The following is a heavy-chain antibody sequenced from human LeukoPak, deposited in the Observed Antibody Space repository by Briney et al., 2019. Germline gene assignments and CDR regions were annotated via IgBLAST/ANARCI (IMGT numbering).Heavy chain of an antibody. D-gene: IGHD4-23*01. CDR2: IYYSGYT. V-gene: IGHV4-34*01. CDR3: ARVPSGGGGNPGEYYFDY. Sequence: SETLSLTCAVYGGSFSGYYWGWIRQPPGKGLEWIGGIYYSGYTYYNPSLKSRVTISVDTSKNQFSLKLSSVTAADTAVYYCARVPSGGGGNPGEYYFDYWGQGTLVTVSS. J-gene: IGHJ4*02. CDR1: GGSFSGYY.